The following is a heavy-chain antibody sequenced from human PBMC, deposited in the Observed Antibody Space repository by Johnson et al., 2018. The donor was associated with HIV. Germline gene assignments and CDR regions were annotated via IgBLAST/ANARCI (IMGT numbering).Heavy chain of an antibody. Sequence: VQLVESGGGLVQPGGSLRLSCDASGFTFSSYDMHWVRQSTGVGLEWVSAIGTAGDTHYPDSVKGRFTISRDNGKNSLNLQMNSLGAEETAVYYCATLSLIAAPDPFEIWGQGTMVTVSS. D-gene: IGHD6-6*01. V-gene: IGHV3-13*01. CDR1: GFTFSSYD. CDR3: ATLSLIAAPDPFEI. J-gene: IGHJ3*02. CDR2: IGTAGDT.